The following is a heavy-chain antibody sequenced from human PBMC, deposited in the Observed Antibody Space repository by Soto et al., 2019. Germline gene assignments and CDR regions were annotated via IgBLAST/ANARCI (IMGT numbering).Heavy chain of an antibody. D-gene: IGHD3-3*01. CDR3: AAALLNDFWLFDY. CDR2: IYYSGST. Sequence: PSETLSLTCTVSGGSISSGDYYWSWIRQPPGKGLEWIGYIYYSGSTYYNPSLKSRVTISVDTSKNQFSLKLSSVTAADTAVYYCAAALLNDFWLFDYWGQGTLVTVSS. CDR1: GGSISSGDYY. V-gene: IGHV4-30-4*01. J-gene: IGHJ4*02.